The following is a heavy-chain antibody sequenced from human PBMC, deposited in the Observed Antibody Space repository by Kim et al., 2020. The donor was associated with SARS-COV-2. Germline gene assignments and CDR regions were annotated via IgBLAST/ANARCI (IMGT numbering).Heavy chain of an antibody. CDR1: GFIFGGHD. CDR2: IGTAGEK. CDR3: ARGIKLWLGVEV. V-gene: IGHV3-13*04. J-gene: IGHJ6*02. D-gene: IGHD3-10*01. Sequence: GGSLRLSCAASGFIFGGHDMHWVRQGTGKGLEWVSAIGTAGEKFYEESVKGRFIISRENGNNSLYLQMDSLRAGDTAVYYSARGIKLWLGVEVWGQGNRGTVSS.